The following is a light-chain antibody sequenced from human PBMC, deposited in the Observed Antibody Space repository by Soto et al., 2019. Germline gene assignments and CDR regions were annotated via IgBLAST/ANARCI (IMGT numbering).Light chain of an antibody. J-gene: IGKJ5*01. CDR1: QGISNY. Sequence: DIQMTQSPSSLSASVGDRVTITCRASQGISNYLAWYQQKPGEAPKLLIYDASALPRGVPSRFSGSGSGTEFTLTISSLQSEDFAVYLCQQYHYWPITFGQGTRLEIK. V-gene: IGKV1-16*01. CDR2: DAS. CDR3: QQYHYWPIT.